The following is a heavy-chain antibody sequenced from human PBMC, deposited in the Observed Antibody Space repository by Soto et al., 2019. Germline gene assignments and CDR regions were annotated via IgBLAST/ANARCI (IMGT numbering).Heavy chain of an antibody. J-gene: IGHJ6*02. CDR1: GFTFSSYG. CDR3: ARNNHPTYYDFWSGYYNPEDYYYGMDV. Sequence: PGGSLRLSCAASGFTFSSYGMHWVRQAPGKGLEWVAVIWYDGSNKYYADSVKGRFTISRDNSKNTLYLQMNSLRAEDTAVYYCARNNHPTYYDFWSGYYNPEDYYYGMDVWGQGTTVTVSS. CDR2: IWYDGSNK. D-gene: IGHD3-3*01. V-gene: IGHV3-33*01.